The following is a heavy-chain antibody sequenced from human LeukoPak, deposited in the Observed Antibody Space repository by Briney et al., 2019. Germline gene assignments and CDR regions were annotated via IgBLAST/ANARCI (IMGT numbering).Heavy chain of an antibody. D-gene: IGHD4-17*01. CDR3: ARRAGEYSHPYDY. CDR1: GFTVSSNS. CDR2: IYSGGNT. J-gene: IGHJ4*02. Sequence: GGSLRLSCTVSGFTVSSNSMSWVRQAPGKGLEWVSFIYSGGNTHYSDSVKGRFTISRDNSKNPLYLQMNSLRADHTAVYYCARRAGEYSHPYDYWGQGTLVTVSS. V-gene: IGHV3-53*01.